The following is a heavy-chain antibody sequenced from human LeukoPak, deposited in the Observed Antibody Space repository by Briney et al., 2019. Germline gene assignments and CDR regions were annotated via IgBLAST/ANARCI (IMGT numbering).Heavy chain of an antibody. CDR3: ASTPNFDSD. D-gene: IGHD3-9*01. Sequence: GGSLRLSCAASGFTFRDYWMHWLRQAPGKGLVWVARFDPDGSITTYADSVRGRFFISRDNAKSTMYLQMNGLRVEDTAVYYCASTPNFDSDWGQGTLVTVSS. CDR1: GFTFRDYW. CDR2: FDPDGSIT. V-gene: IGHV3-74*03. J-gene: IGHJ4*02.